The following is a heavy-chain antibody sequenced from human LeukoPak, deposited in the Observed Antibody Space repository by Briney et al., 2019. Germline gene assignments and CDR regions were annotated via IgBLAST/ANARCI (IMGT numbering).Heavy chain of an antibody. CDR3: AKYGNSGWVIDN. Sequence: SETLSLTCTVSGDSIGSDYWTWIRHPPGKGLEYIGYIYYTGGTNYNRSLKSRVTISVDTSKNQSFFKLNSVTAAVTAEYFCAKYGNSGWVIDNCVQGTLITVSS. CDR1: GDSIGSDY. J-gene: IGHJ4*02. D-gene: IGHD6-19*01. CDR2: IYYTGGT. V-gene: IGHV4-59*08.